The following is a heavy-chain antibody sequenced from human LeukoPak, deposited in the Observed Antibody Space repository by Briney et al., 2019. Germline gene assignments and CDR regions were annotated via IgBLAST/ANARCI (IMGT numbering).Heavy chain of an antibody. CDR1: GGTFSTYA. CDR2: IIPIFGTS. V-gene: IGHV1-69*13. D-gene: IGHD3-16*01. J-gene: IGHJ5*02. CDR3: AREGASIDWFDP. Sequence: SVKVSCKASGGTFSTYAISWVRQAPGQGLEWMGGIIPIFGTSNYAQNFQGRVTITADESTSTAYMELSSLRSEDTAVYYCAREGASIDWFDPWGQGTLVTVSS.